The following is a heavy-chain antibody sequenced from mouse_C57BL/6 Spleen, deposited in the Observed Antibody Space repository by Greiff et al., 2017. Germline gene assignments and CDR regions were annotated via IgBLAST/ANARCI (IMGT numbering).Heavy chain of an antibody. CDR2: IYPGNSDT. Sequence: VQLQQSGTVLARPGASVKMSCKTSGYTFTSYWMHWVKQRPGQGLEWIGAIYPGNSDTSYNQKFKGKAKLTAVTSASTAYMELSSLTNEDSAVYYCTRGNYYGSYYFDYWGQGTTLTVSS. CDR1: GYTFTSYW. D-gene: IGHD1-1*01. V-gene: IGHV1-5*01. CDR3: TRGNYYGSYYFDY. J-gene: IGHJ2*01.